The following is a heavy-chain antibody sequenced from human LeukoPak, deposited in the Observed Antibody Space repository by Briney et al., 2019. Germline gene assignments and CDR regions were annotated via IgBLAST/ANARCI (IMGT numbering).Heavy chain of an antibody. CDR2: INNDGSDT. CDR3: TRGTTRYYFDY. J-gene: IGHJ4*02. V-gene: IGHV3-74*01. D-gene: IGHD1-14*01. Sequence: QPGGSLRLSCAASGFTFRSYWMHWVRQTPGKGLVWVSHINNDGSDTSYADSVKGRFTITRDNAKNTLFLQMNSLRAEDTAVYYCTRGTTRYYFDYWGQGTLVTVSS. CDR1: GFTFRSYW.